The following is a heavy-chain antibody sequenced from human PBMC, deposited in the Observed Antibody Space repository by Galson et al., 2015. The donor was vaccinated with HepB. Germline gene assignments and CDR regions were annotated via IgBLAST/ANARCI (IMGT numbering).Heavy chain of an antibody. D-gene: IGHD3/OR15-3a*01. CDR3: VRFMDYLFFFDF. V-gene: IGHV5-51*01. CDR2: IYPGDSDT. J-gene: IGHJ4*02. Sequence: QSGAEVKKPGESLKISCTGSGYSFSDYWIGWVRQMPGKGLEWMGIIYPGDSDTRYSPSFQGQVTISADKSISTAYLQWSSLKASDTAMYYCVRFMDYLFFFDFWGQGTLVTVSS. CDR1: GYSFSDYW.